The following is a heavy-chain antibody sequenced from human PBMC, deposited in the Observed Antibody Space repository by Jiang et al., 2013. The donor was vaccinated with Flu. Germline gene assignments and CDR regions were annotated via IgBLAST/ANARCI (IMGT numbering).Heavy chain of an antibody. CDR2: VHHIASP. J-gene: IGHJ4*01. D-gene: IGHD1-26*01. Sequence: LLKPSETLSLICAASGDSISSDVWWSWVRQPPGKGLEWIGEVHHIASPNFSPALKSRVTMALDKTKNQFSLGLTSVTAADTAVYFCARDLGSHPGHWGRGILVSVSS. V-gene: IGHV4/OR15-8*03. CDR1: GDSISSDVW. CDR3: ARDLGSHPGH.